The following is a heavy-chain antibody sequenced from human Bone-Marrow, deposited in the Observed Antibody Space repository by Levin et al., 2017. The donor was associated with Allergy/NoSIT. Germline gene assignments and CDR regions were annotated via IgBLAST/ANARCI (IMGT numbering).Heavy chain of an antibody. CDR1: GFTFSSYW. D-gene: IGHD3-10*01. CDR2: TNTDAGST. Sequence: GESLKISCAASGFTFSSYWMHWVRQAPGKGLVWVSRTNTDAGSTTYADSVKGRFTISRDNAKNTLFLQMNSLRAEDTAVYYCVRDSGSGDTAFDIWGQGTMVTVSS. V-gene: IGHV3-74*01. J-gene: IGHJ3*02. CDR3: VRDSGSGDTAFDI.